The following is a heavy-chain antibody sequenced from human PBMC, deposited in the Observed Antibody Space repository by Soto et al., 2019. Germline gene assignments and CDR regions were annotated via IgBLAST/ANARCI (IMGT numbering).Heavy chain of an antibody. D-gene: IGHD5-12*01. CDR2: ISGSGST. Sequence: EVQLLESGGGLVQPGGSLRLSCAASGFTFSNYAMNWVRQAPGKGLEWVSAISGSGSTYYADAVKGRFTISRDNSKNTLYLQMNSLRAEDTAVYYCEKVPIRLDNFDYGGPGTLLPVST. CDR1: GFTFSNYA. CDR3: EKVPIRLDNFDY. J-gene: IGHJ4*02. V-gene: IGHV3-23*01.